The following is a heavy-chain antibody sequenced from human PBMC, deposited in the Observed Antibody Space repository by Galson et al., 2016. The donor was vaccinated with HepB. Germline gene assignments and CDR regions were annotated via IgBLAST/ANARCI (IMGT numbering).Heavy chain of an antibody. V-gene: IGHV3-7*03. J-gene: IGHJ4*02. CDR1: GFTFSNYA. CDR3: VAGAGWLPDY. CDR2: IEKDGSEE. D-gene: IGHD6-19*01. Sequence: SLRLSCAASGFTFSNYAMSWVRQAPGKGLEWVANIEKDGSEENYVDSVKGRFTISRDNAKNSAYLQMNNVRAEDTAIYYCVAGAGWLPDYWGQGTLVSVSS.